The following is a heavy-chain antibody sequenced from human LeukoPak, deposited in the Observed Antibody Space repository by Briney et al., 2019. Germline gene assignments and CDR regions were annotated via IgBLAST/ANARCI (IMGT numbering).Heavy chain of an antibody. Sequence: QAGGSLRLSCAASGFTFSNYALNWVRQAPGKGLEWVSTISVSGGTTYYTDSVKGRFTISRDNSKNTWYLQMNSLRTEDTAVYYCARHPYSDSCSSTNCFRNWFDPWGQGTLVSVSS. CDR3: ARHPYSDSCSSTNCFRNWFDP. CDR1: GFTFSNYA. D-gene: IGHD2-2*01. CDR2: ISVSGGTT. J-gene: IGHJ5*02. V-gene: IGHV3-23*01.